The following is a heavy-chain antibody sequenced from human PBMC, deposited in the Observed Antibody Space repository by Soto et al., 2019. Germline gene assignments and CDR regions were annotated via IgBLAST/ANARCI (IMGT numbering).Heavy chain of an antibody. D-gene: IGHD6-13*01. V-gene: IGHV3-23*01. J-gene: IGHJ4*02. CDR1: GFTFSSYA. CDR3: ARARIAAAGITTAPYYFDY. Sequence: EVQLLESGGGLVQPGGSLRLSCAASGFTFSSYAMSWVRQAPGKGLEWVSAISGSGGSTYYADSVKGRFTISRDNSKNTLYLQMNSLRAEDTAVYYCARARIAAAGITTAPYYFDYWGQGTLVTVSS. CDR2: ISGSGGST.